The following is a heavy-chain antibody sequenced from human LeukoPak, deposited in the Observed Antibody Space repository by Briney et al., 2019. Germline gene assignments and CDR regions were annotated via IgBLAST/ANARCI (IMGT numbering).Heavy chain of an antibody. CDR2: INHSGST. Sequence: SETLSLTCAVYGGSFSGYYWSWIRQPPGKGLEWIGEINHSGSTNYNPSLKSRVTISVDTSKNQFSLKLGSVTAADTAVYYCARGVEMATISEGYYFDYWGQGTLVTVSS. CDR1: GGSFSGYY. CDR3: ARGVEMATISEGYYFDY. D-gene: IGHD5-24*01. V-gene: IGHV4-34*01. J-gene: IGHJ4*02.